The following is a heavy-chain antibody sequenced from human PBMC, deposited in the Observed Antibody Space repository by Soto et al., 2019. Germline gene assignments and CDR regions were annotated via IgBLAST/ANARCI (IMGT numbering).Heavy chain of an antibody. Sequence: PSETLSLTCTVSGGSISSSSYYWGWIRQPPGKGLEWIGSIYYSGSTYYNPSLKSRVTISVDTSKNQFSLKLSSVTAADTAVYYCASRIAAAMYYFDYWGQGTLVTVSS. CDR2: IYYSGST. V-gene: IGHV4-39*07. J-gene: IGHJ4*02. CDR3: ASRIAAAMYYFDY. D-gene: IGHD6-13*01. CDR1: GGSISSSSYY.